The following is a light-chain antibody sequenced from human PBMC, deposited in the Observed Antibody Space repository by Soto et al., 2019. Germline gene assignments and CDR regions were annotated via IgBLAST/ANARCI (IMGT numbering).Light chain of an antibody. J-gene: IGKJ3*01. CDR1: RSVSDTL. Sequence: EIVLTQSPGTLSLSPGERATLSCRADRSVSDTLLTWFQQKPGQAPRLLIFGTSNMAPGIPDRFSGSGSGTDFTLTISRLEPEDFAVYYCQQYGSSPQGLGPGTKVDIK. CDR2: GTS. CDR3: QQYGSSPQG. V-gene: IGKV3-20*01.